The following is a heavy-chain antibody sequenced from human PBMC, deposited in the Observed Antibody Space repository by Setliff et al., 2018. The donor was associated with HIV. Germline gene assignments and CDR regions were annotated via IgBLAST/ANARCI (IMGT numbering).Heavy chain of an antibody. CDR2: INPSDGRT. J-gene: IGHJ4*02. V-gene: IGHV1-46*01. CDR1: GYTSTNYY. Sequence: ASVKVSCKASGYTSTNYYMHWVRQAPGQGLEWMGIINPSDGRTSYAQKFQGRVTMTRDTSTSTVYMEVSSLRSEDTAVYYCARGGNLYTTSITAGPYYFDFWGQGTLVTVSS. D-gene: IGHD6-13*01. CDR3: ARGGNLYTTSITAGPYYFDF.